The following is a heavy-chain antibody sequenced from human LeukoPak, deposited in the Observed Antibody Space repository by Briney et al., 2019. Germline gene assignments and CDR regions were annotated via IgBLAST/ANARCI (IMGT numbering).Heavy chain of an antibody. Sequence: SETLSLTCTVSGGSISSYYWGWIRQPPGKGLEWIGSIYYSGSTYYNPSLKSRVTISVDTSKNQFSLKLSSVTAADTAVYYCASAPDYYDSSGWEYYFDYWGQGTLVTVSS. V-gene: IGHV4-39*07. D-gene: IGHD3-22*01. CDR1: GGSISSYY. CDR2: IYYSGST. J-gene: IGHJ4*02. CDR3: ASAPDYYDSSGWEYYFDY.